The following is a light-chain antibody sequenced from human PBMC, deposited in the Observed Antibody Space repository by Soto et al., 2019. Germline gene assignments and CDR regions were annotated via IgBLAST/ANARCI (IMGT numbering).Light chain of an antibody. CDR3: CSCVSGSPFDVL. CDR1: GSALVNYNL. Sequence: QSVLTQPASVSGSPGQSITISCTGTGSALVNYNLVSWYQQPPGQAPRLVIYESTKRPSGVSDRFSASKSGNTASLTISGLQAEDEAYYYCCSCVSGSPFDVLFGGGTKVTVL. V-gene: IGLV2-23*01. J-gene: IGLJ3*02. CDR2: EST.